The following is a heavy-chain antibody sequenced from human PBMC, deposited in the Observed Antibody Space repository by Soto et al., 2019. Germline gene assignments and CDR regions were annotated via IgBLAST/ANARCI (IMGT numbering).Heavy chain of an antibody. D-gene: IGHD2-15*01. CDR2: ISASTRNT. CDR1: GYTFTNYA. J-gene: IGHJ2*01. CDR3: ASCYCSVGSCYACWHFDL. Sequence: QVQLVQSGAEVKKPGASVKVSCQASGYTFTNYAISWVRQAPGQGLEWMGWISASTRNTDQAQNFQGRVTMTIDTSTNTASMELRSLRSDDTAVYYCASCYCSVGSCYACWHFDLWGRGTLVTVSS. V-gene: IGHV1-18*01.